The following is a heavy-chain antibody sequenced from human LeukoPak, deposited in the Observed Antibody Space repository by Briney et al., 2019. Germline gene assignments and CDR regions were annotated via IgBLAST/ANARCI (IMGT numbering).Heavy chain of an antibody. CDR2: ISSSGSTI. D-gene: IGHD2-21*01. CDR3: ARLPGGVVIDAGLY. CDR1: GFTFSSYD. V-gene: IGHV3-48*01. Sequence: GGSLRLSCAASGFTFSSYDMNWVRQAPGKGLEWVSYISSSGSTIYYADSVKGRVTISRDNAKNSLYLQMNSLRAEDTAMYYCARLPGGVVIDAGLYWGQGTLVTVSS. J-gene: IGHJ4*02.